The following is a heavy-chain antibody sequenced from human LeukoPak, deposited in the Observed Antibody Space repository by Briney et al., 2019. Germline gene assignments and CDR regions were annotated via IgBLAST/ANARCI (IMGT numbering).Heavy chain of an antibody. D-gene: IGHD6-13*01. V-gene: IGHV1-18*01. CDR2: ISAYNGNT. CDR3: ARDSIAAAGNWFDP. J-gene: IGHJ5*02. CDR1: GYTFTSYG. Sequence: ASVKVSCKASGYTFTSYGISWVGQAPGQGLEWMGWISAYNGNTNYAQKLQGRVTMTTDTSTSTAYMELRSLRSDDTAVYYCARDSIAAAGNWFDPWGQGTLVTVSS.